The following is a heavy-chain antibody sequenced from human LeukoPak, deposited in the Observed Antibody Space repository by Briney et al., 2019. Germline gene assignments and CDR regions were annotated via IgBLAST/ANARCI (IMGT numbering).Heavy chain of an antibody. V-gene: IGHV1-69*04. CDR1: GGTFSSNP. D-gene: IGHD5-24*01. J-gene: IGHJ4*02. CDR3: ARDERWLQLGEGFDY. CDR2: IIPFLCIG. Sequence: SVKVSCKASGGTFSSNPISWVRQAPGQGLEWIGRIIPFLCIGNYALKFQGRVTITADKSTSTAYMELSSLRSEDTAVYYCARDERWLQLGEGFDYWGQGTLVTVSS.